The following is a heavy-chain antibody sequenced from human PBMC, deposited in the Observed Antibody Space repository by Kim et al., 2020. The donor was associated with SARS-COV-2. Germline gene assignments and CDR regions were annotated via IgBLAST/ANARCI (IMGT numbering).Heavy chain of an antibody. D-gene: IGHD3-22*01. Sequence: SETLSLICTVSGGSISSSSYYWGWIRQPPGKGLEWIGSIYYSGSTYYNPSLKSRVTISVDTSKNQFSLKLSSVTAADTAVYYCARSGDLQYYYDSSGYYPAAFDYWGQGTLVTVSS. J-gene: IGHJ4*02. CDR1: GGSISSSSYY. CDR2: IYYSGST. V-gene: IGHV4-39*07. CDR3: ARSGDLQYYYDSSGYYPAAFDY.